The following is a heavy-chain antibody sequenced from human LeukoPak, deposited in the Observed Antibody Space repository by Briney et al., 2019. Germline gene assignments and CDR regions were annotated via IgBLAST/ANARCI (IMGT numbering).Heavy chain of an antibody. D-gene: IGHD3-3*01. J-gene: IGHJ4*02. V-gene: IGHV1-24*01. Sequence: ASVKVSCKASGYTFTDYGINWVRQAPGKGLEWMGGFDPKDGETIYAQKFQGRVTMTEDTSTDTAYMELSSLRSDDTAVYYCARAGGGYYPVDYWGQGTLVTVSS. CDR2: FDPKDGET. CDR1: GYTFTDYG. CDR3: ARAGGGYYPVDY.